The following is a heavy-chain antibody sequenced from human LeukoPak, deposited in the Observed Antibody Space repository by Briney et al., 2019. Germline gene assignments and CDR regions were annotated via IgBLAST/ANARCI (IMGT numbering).Heavy chain of an antibody. CDR2: ISPSGGRT. D-gene: IGHD3-22*01. CDR1: GFTFTSYA. V-gene: IGHV3-23*01. J-gene: IGHJ4*02. CDR3: AKIADYYDSSGYGGTYFDY. Sequence: GGSLRLSCAASGFTFTSYAMSWVRQAPGKGLDWASTISPSGGRTYYADSVKGRFTISRDNSKDTLYLQMNSLRAEDTAIYYCAKIADYYDSSGYGGTYFDYWGQGTLVTVSS.